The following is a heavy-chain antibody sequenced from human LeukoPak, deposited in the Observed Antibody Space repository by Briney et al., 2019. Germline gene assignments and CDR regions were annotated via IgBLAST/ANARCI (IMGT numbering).Heavy chain of an antibody. CDR3: ASVTAQYGMDV. CDR2: IYYSGST. D-gene: IGHD2/OR15-2a*01. Sequence: PSETLSLTCTVSGGSISSYYWSWIRQPPGKGLEWIGYIYYSGSTNYNPSLKSRVTISVDTSKNQFSLKLSSVTAADTAVYYCASVTAQYGMDVWGQGTTVTVSS. J-gene: IGHJ6*02. CDR1: GGSISSYY. V-gene: IGHV4-59*01.